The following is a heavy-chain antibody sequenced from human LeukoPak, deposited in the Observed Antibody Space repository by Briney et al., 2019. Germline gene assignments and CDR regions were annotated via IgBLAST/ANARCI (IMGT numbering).Heavy chain of an antibody. J-gene: IGHJ4*02. V-gene: IGHV1-2*02. D-gene: IGHD3-3*01. CDR3: ARSSGDFWSGYYSYPDDY. CDR1: GYTFTGYY. CDR2: INPNSGGT. Sequence: VASVKVSCKASGYTFTGYYMHWVRQAPGQGLEWMGWINPNSGGTNYAQKFQGRVTMTRDTSISTAYMELSRLRSDDTAVYYCARSSGDFWSGYYSYPDDYWGQGTLVTVSS.